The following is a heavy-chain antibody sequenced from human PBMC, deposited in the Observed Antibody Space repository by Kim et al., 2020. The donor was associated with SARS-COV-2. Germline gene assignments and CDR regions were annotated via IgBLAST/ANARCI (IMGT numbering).Heavy chain of an antibody. J-gene: IGHJ4*02. CDR3: ARGSGYIPYYFDY. Sequence: PGGSLRLSCAASGFNFSIYAIGWVRQAPGKGLEWVSAITGGGGKTYYADSVKGRFTISRDNSKNTLFLHMISLRAEDTAVYYCARGSGYIPYYFDYWGQGTLVTVSS. CDR2: ITGGGGKT. D-gene: IGHD3-22*01. CDR1: GFNFSIYA. V-gene: IGHV3-23*01.